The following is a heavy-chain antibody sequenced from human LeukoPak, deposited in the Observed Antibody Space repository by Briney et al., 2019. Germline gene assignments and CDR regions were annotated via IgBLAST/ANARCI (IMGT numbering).Heavy chain of an antibody. CDR1: GGSFSGYY. D-gene: IGHD5-18*01. V-gene: IGHV4-34*01. Sequence: SETLSLTCAVYGGSFSGYYGSGIRQPPGKGLECMGEINHSGSTNYNPSLKSRVTISVDTSKNQFSLKLRSVTAADTAVYYCARAPQLWVPPCFDYWGQGTLVTVSS. CDR2: INHSGST. J-gene: IGHJ4*02. CDR3: ARAPQLWVPPCFDY.